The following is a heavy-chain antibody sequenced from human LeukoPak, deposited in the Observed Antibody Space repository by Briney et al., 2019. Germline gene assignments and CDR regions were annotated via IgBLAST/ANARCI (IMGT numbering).Heavy chain of an antibody. V-gene: IGHV4-34*01. CDR1: GGSLSGYY. J-gene: IGHJ3*02. CDR3: ARWGGWNAFDI. CDR2: INHSGST. Sequence: SETLSLNCAVNGGSLSGYYWSWFRQPPGKGLEWIGEINHSGSTNYNPSLKSRVTISVDTSKNQFSLKLSSVTAADTAVYYCARWGGWNAFDIWGQGTMVTVSS. D-gene: IGHD6-19*01.